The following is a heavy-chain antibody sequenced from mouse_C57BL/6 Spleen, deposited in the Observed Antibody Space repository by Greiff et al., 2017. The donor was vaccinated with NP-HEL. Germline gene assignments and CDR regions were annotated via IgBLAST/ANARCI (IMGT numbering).Heavy chain of an antibody. CDR2: INPNNGGT. CDR1: GYTFTDYY. CDR3: ASWGNDYDENYFDY. Sequence: EVQLHQSGPELVKPGASVKISCKASGYTFTDYYMNWVKQSPGKSLEWIGDINPNNGGTSYNQKFKGKATLTVDKSSSTAYMELRSLTSEDSAVYYCASWGNDYDENYFDYWGQGTTLTVSA. D-gene: IGHD2-4*01. V-gene: IGHV1-26*01. J-gene: IGHJ2*01.